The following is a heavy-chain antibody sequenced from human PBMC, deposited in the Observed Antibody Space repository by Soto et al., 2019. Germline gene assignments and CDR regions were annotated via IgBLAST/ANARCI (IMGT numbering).Heavy chain of an antibody. J-gene: IGHJ4*02. CDR1: GFTFSSYG. Sequence: GGSLRLSCAASGFTFSSYGMHWVRQAPGKGLEWVALISYDGKDKYYADSVEGRFTISRDNSKSTVYLEMSSLRAEDTAVYYCAKDQDYGSTSYYSPYNYWGQGTLVTVSS. D-gene: IGHD2-2*01. CDR3: AKDQDYGSTSYYSPYNY. V-gene: IGHV3-30*18. CDR2: ISYDGKDK.